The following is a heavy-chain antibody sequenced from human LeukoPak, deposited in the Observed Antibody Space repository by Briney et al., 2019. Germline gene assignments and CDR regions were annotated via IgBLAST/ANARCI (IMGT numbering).Heavy chain of an antibody. Sequence: GGSLRLSCVGYGFAFSTFWMSWVRQAPGKGLEWVANINQDGSEKNYVDSVRGRFTISRDKAEKSVYLQMNGLRAEDTAIYYCARDSNYHHYYHRDVWGKGTTVSVS. V-gene: IGHV3-7*01. CDR3: ARDSNYHHYYHRDV. J-gene: IGHJ6*03. CDR2: INQDGSEK. CDR1: GFAFSTFW.